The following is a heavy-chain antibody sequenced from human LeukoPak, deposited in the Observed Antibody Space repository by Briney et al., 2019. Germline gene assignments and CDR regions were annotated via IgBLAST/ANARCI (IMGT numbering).Heavy chain of an antibody. CDR3: ARGRCDSSPPDS. D-gene: IGHD3-22*01. V-gene: IGHV1-18*01. J-gene: IGHJ4*02. CDR2: ISAYNGNT. CDR1: GYTFTNYG. Sequence: ASVKVSCKASGYTFTNYGISWVRQAPGQGLEWMGWISAYNGNTNFAQKLQGRVTMTADTSTTTAYMELRSLRSDDTAVYYCARGRCDSSPPDSWGQGTLVTVSS.